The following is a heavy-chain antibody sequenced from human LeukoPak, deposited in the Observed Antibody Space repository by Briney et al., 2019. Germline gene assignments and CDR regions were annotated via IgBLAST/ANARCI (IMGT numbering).Heavy chain of an antibody. V-gene: IGHV4-39*07. D-gene: IGHD1-14*01. CDR2: IYYSGST. CDR1: GGSISSSSYY. CDR3: ARESLPHFDY. Sequence: SETLSLTCTVSGGSISSSSYYWGWIRQPPGKGLEWIGSIYYSGSTYYNPSLKSRVTISVDTSKHQFSLKLSSVTAADTAVYYCARESLPHFDYWGQGTLVTVSS. J-gene: IGHJ4*02.